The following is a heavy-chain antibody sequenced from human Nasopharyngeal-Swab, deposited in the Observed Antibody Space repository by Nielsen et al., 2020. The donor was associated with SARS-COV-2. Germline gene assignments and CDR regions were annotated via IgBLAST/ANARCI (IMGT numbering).Heavy chain of an antibody. J-gene: IGHJ4*02. V-gene: IGHV3-74*01. CDR1: GFTLSNYW. Sequence: GESLKISCAASGFTLSNYWIHWVRQTPGKGLLWVSRINTDASRTSYADSVKGRFTISRDNAKNTVYLQMNSLRAEDTAVYYCAKEGVVGATTGVVYWGQGTLVTVSS. CDR2: INTDASRT. D-gene: IGHD1-26*01. CDR3: AKEGVVGATTGVVY.